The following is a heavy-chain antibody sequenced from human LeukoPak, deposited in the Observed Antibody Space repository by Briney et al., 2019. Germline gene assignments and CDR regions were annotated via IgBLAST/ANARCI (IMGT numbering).Heavy chain of an antibody. Sequence: ASVKVSCKASEYTFTGYYMHWVRQAPGQGLEWMGWISAYNGDRNYAQKFQGRATMTTDTTTSTAYMELGSLRSDDTAVYYCARDYYYGSGSYYNAYNCFDPWGQGTLVTVSS. V-gene: IGHV1-18*04. CDR1: EYTFTGYY. CDR2: ISAYNGDR. D-gene: IGHD3-10*01. J-gene: IGHJ5*02. CDR3: ARDYYYGSGSYYNAYNCFDP.